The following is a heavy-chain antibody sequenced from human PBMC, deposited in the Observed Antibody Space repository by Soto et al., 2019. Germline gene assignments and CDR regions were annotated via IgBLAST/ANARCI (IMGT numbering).Heavy chain of an antibody. CDR2: IYYSGST. V-gene: IGHV4-31*03. Sequence: QVQLQESGPGLVKPSQTLSLTCTVSGGYISSGGYYWSWIRQHPGKGLEWIVYIYYSGSTYYNPSLMCRFTIAVDTTKYQFSLKMSSVTAADTAMYYLASLYQLPRSLDYWFQGILVTYSS. D-gene: IGHD2-2*01. CDR3: ASLYQLPRSLDY. J-gene: IGHJ4*02. CDR1: GGYISSGGYY.